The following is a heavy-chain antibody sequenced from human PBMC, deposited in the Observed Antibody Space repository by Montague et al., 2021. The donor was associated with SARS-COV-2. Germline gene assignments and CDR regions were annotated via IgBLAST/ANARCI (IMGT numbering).Heavy chain of an antibody. Sequence: SETLSLTCTVSGASISSYYWSWIRQPPGKGLEWIGYIYYNGSTNYNPSLKSRVTISVDTSKNQFSLKLSSVTAADTAAYYCARVGRQQLVRLSGMDVWGQGTTVTVSS. V-gene: IGHV4-59*08. J-gene: IGHJ6*02. D-gene: IGHD6-13*01. CDR1: GASISSYY. CDR3: ARVGRQQLVRLSGMDV. CDR2: IYYNGST.